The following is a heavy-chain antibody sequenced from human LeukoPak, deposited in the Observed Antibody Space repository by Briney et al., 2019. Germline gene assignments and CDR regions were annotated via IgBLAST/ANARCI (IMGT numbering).Heavy chain of an antibody. J-gene: IGHJ2*01. D-gene: IGHD6-19*01. CDR2: ISYDGSNK. Sequence: PGGSLRLSCAASGFTFSSYAMHWVRQAPGKGLEWVAVISYDGSNKYYADSVKGRFTISRDNSKNTLYLQMNGLRAEDTAVYYCASRGGQWLARGYFDLWGRGTLVTVSS. CDR1: GFTFSSYA. V-gene: IGHV3-30-3*01. CDR3: ASRGGQWLARGYFDL.